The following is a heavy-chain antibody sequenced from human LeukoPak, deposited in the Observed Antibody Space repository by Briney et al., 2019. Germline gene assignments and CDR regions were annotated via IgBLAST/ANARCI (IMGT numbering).Heavy chain of an antibody. J-gene: IGHJ3*02. CDR1: GFTFSSYA. V-gene: IGHV3-23*01. Sequence: GGSLRLSCAASGFTFSSYAMSWVRQAPGKGLEWVSAISGSGGSTYYADSVKGRFAISRDNSKNTLYLQMNSLRAEDTAVYYCANTPSIRITMIVVVPVGIWGQGTMVTVSS. D-gene: IGHD3-22*01. CDR2: ISGSGGST. CDR3: ANTPSIRITMIVVVPVGI.